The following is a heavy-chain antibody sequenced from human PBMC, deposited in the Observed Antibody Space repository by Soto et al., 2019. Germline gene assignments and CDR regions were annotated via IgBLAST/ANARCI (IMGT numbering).Heavy chain of an antibody. Sequence: QVQLQQWGAGLLKPSETLSLTCAVYGGSFSGYYWSWIRQPPGKGLEWIEEINHSGSTNYNPSLKSRVTISVDTSKDQFSLKLSSVTAADTAVYYCARGKDIVVVPAARYYYYMDVWGKGTTVTVSS. J-gene: IGHJ6*03. V-gene: IGHV4-34*01. D-gene: IGHD2-2*01. CDR1: GGSFSGYY. CDR3: ARGKDIVVVPAARYYYYMDV. CDR2: INHSGST.